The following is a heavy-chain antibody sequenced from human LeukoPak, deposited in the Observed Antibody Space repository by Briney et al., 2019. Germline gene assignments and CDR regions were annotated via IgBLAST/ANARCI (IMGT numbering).Heavy chain of an antibody. Sequence: KTGGSLRLSCAASGFTVSNAWMSWVRQAPGKGLEWVGRIKSKTEGGTTDYAAPVKGRFTISRDDSKNTLYLQMNSLKTEDTAVYYCTGILLLNCGGDCYLAEYFQHWGQGTLVTVSS. CDR2: IKSKTEGGTT. D-gene: IGHD2-21*02. V-gene: IGHV3-15*01. CDR3: TGILLLNCGGDCYLAEYFQH. J-gene: IGHJ1*01. CDR1: GFTVSNAW.